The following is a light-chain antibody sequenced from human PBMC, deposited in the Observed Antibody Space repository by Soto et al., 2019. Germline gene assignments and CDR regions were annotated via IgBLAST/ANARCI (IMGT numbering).Light chain of an antibody. CDR2: SAS. J-gene: IGKJ4*01. Sequence: EIVLTQSPATLSVSPGERATLSCRASKSVSNNVAWYQQKPGQAPRLLFYSASTRATGIPARFSGSASGTEFTLTISSVQSEDFVVYYCQHYNEWPLTFGGGTKVETK. V-gene: IGKV3-15*01. CDR3: QHYNEWPLT. CDR1: KSVSNN.